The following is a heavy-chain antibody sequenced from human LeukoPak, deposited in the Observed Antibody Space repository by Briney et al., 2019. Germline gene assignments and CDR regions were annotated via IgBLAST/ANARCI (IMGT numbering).Heavy chain of an antibody. J-gene: IGHJ4*02. D-gene: IGHD1-26*01. Sequence: PGGSLRLSCAASGFTFSSYSMNWVRQAPGKGLEWVSSISSSSSYIYYADSVKGRFTISRDNAKNSLYLQMNSLRAEDTAVYYCARGEWELLGFGYWGQGTLVTVSS. V-gene: IGHV3-21*01. CDR1: GFTFSSYS. CDR3: ARGEWELLGFGY. CDR2: ISSSSSYI.